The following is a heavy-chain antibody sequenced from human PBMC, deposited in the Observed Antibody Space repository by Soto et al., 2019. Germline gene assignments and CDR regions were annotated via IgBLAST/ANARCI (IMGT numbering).Heavy chain of an antibody. V-gene: IGHV3-30*18. CDR3: AKARARFGELNY. CDR1: GFTFSSYG. Sequence: PGGSLRLSCAASGFTFSSYGMHWVRQAPGKGLEWVAVISYDGSNKCYADSVKGRFTISRDNSKNTLYLQMNSLRAEDTAVYYCAKARARFGELNYWGQGTLVTVSS. J-gene: IGHJ4*02. CDR2: ISYDGSNK. D-gene: IGHD3-10*01.